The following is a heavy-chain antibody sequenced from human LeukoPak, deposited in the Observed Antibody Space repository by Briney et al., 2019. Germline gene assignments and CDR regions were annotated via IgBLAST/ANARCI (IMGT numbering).Heavy chain of an antibody. CDR2: IYDSGST. D-gene: IGHD6-6*01. CDR3: ARAAIRSSTAARPAFFFDY. V-gene: IGHV4-59*01. Sequence: SETLSLTCTVSGGSISSYYWSWIRQPPGKGLEWIGYIYDSGSTNYNPSLQSRVTISVDTSKNQFSLNLHSVTAADTAVYYCARAAIRSSTAARPAFFFDYWGQGTLVTVSS. J-gene: IGHJ4*02. CDR1: GGSISSYY.